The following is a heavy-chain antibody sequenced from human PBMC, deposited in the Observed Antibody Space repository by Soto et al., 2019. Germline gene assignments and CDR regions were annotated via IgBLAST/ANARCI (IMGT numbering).Heavy chain of an antibody. J-gene: IGHJ6*03. CDR2: IYYSGST. V-gene: IGHV4-59*01. CDR3: XXXXXXXXXSGYYPGDYPGGYYYMDV. D-gene: IGHD3-3*01. CDR1: GGSISSYY. Sequence: KTSETLSLTCTVSGGSISSYYWSWIRQPPGKGLEWIGYIYYSGSTNYNPSLKSRVTISVDTSKNQFSLKLSSVTAADTAVYYCXXXXXXXXXSGYYPGDYPGGYYYMDVWGKGTTVTVXS.